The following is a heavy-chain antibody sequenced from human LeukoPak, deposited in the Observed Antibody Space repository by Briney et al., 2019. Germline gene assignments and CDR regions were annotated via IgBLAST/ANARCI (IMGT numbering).Heavy chain of an antibody. Sequence: PSETLSLTCTVSGGSISSSSYYWGWIRQPPGKGLEWIGSIYYSGSTYYNPSLKSRVTISVDTSRNQFSLKLSSVTAADTAVYYCARRPFNYYDSSGPFDYWGQGTLVTVSS. J-gene: IGHJ4*02. V-gene: IGHV4-39*01. CDR3: ARRPFNYYDSSGPFDY. D-gene: IGHD3-22*01. CDR1: GGSISSSSYY. CDR2: IYYSGST.